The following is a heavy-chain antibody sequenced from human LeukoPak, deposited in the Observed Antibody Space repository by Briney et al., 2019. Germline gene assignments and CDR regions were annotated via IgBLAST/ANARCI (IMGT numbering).Heavy chain of an antibody. D-gene: IGHD3-10*01. CDR1: GFTFDDYA. CDR2: ISGDGGST. CDR3: AKLAFGELLPADY. J-gene: IGHJ4*02. V-gene: IGHV3-43*02. Sequence: GGSLRLSCAASGFTFDDYAMHWVRQTPGKGLEWVSLISGDGGSTSYADSVRGRFTISRDNSKNSLYLQMNSLRTEDTALYYCAKLAFGELLPADYWGPGTLVTVSS.